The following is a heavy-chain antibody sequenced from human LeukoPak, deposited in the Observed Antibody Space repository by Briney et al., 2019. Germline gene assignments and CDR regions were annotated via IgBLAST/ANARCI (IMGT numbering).Heavy chain of an antibody. CDR2: IYTSGST. CDR3: ARLGGYNDDAFDI. V-gene: IGHV4-61*02. D-gene: IGHD5-24*01. CDR1: GGSISSGSYY. J-gene: IGHJ3*02. Sequence: SQTLSLTCTVSGGSISSGSYYWSWIRQPAGKGLEWIGRIYTSGSTNYNPSLKSRVTISVDTSKNQFSLKLSSVTAADTAVYYCARLGGYNDDAFDIWGQGTMVTVSS.